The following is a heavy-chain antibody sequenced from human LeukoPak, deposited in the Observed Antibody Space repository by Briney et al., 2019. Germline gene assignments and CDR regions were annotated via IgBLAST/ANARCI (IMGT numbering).Heavy chain of an antibody. V-gene: IGHV4-39*01. J-gene: IGHJ5*02. CDR1: GGSISSSSYY. D-gene: IGHD2-2*01. CDR3: ARRVGYCSSTSCYLWFDP. Sequence: SETLSLTCTVPGGSISSSSYYWGWIRQPPGKGLEWIGSIYYSGSTYYNPSLKSRVTISVDTSKNQFSLKLSSVTAADTAVYYCARRVGYCSSTSCYLWFDPWGQGTLVTVSS. CDR2: IYYSGST.